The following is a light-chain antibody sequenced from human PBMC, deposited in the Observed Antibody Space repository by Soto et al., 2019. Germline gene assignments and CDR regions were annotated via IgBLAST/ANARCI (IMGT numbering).Light chain of an antibody. CDR1: NSNIGTYS. Sequence: QSVLTQPPSASGTPGQRVTISCSGGNSNIGTYSVNWYQQLPGTAPKLLIDSNNERPSGVPDRFSGSKSGTSASLTISGLQSEDEADYYCAAWDGTPMVNGYLFGAGTKLTVL. CDR3: AAWDGTPMVNGYL. CDR2: SNN. V-gene: IGLV1-44*01. J-gene: IGLJ1*01.